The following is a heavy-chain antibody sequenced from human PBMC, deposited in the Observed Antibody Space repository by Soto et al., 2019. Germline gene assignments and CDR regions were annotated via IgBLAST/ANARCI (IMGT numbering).Heavy chain of an antibody. D-gene: IGHD1-26*01. Sequence: GASVKVSCKASGGTFSSYAISWVRQAPGQGLEWMGGIIPIFGTANYAQKFQGRVTITADESTSTAYMELSSLRSEDTAVYYCARGSYYLHYYYGMEVWGQGTTVTVSS. CDR1: GGTFSSYA. J-gene: IGHJ6*02. CDR3: ARGSYYLHYYYGMEV. CDR2: IIPIFGTA. V-gene: IGHV1-69*13.